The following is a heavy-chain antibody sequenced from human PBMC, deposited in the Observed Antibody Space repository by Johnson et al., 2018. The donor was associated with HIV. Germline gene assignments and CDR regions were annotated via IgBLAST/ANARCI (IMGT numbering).Heavy chain of an antibody. D-gene: IGHD4-17*01. Sequence: VQLVESGGGLVQPGGSLRLSCAASGFTFSSYAMSWVRQAPGKGLEWVTFIRYDGTNKYYVDSVKGRFTISRDNAKNSLYLQTNGLRAEDTAVYFCARSDYGLNPGAFDIWGQGTMVTVSS. CDR3: ARSDYGLNPGAFDI. CDR1: GFTFSSYA. J-gene: IGHJ3*02. CDR2: IRYDGTNK. V-gene: IGHV3-7*01.